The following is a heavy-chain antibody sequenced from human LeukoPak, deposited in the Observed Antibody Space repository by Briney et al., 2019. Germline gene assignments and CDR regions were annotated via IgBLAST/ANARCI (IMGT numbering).Heavy chain of an antibody. Sequence: GGSLRLSCAASGFTFSNYGMAWFRQAPGKGLEWVSTINIRADETHYADSVKGRFTISRDNSKNTLYLQMSSLRAEDTAVYYCVKDLMGGSYVSVDWGQGTLVTVSS. J-gene: IGHJ4*02. CDR2: INIRADET. D-gene: IGHD1-26*01. CDR1: GFTFSNYG. V-gene: IGHV3-64D*06. CDR3: VKDLMGGSYVSVD.